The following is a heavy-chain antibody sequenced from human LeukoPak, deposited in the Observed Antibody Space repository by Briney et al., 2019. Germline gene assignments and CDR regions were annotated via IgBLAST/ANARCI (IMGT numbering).Heavy chain of an antibody. D-gene: IGHD4-17*01. CDR1: GGTFSSYA. CDR2: IIPIFGTA. Sequence: GSSVKVSCKASGGTFSSYAISWVRQAPGQGLEWMGGIIPIFGTANYAQKFQGRVTITTDESTSTAYMELSSLRSEDTAVYYCARDTRTMTAVTRGQHYYYGLDVWGQGTTVTVSS. V-gene: IGHV1-69*05. CDR3: ARDTRTMTAVTRGQHYYYGLDV. J-gene: IGHJ6*02.